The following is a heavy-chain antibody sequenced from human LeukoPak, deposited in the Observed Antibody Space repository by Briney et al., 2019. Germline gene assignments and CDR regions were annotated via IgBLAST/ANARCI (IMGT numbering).Heavy chain of an antibody. J-gene: IGHJ4*02. D-gene: IGHD3-22*01. CDR3: AKVRDPYYYDSSGYYYLWYFDY. CDR2: ISWNSGSI. CDR1: GFTFDDYA. V-gene: IGHV3-9*01. Sequence: GRSLRLSCAASGFTFDDYAMHWVRQAPGKGLEWVSGISWNSGSIGYADSVKGRFTISRDNSKNSLYLQMNSLRTEDTALYYCAKVRDPYYYDSSGYYYLWYFDYWGQGTLVTVSS.